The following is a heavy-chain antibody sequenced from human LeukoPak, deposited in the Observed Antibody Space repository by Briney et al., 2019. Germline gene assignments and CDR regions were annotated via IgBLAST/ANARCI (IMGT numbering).Heavy chain of an antibody. Sequence: SVQVSCKASGGSFSNSGFTWVRQAPGQGLEWMGGILPFFDTANYAQKFQGRVTITTDDSTSAVYMEMSSLRSDDTATYYCAKGRSPYGWTTDYYMDVWGRGTTITVSS. CDR3: AKGRSPYGWTTDYYMDV. V-gene: IGHV1-69*05. CDR2: ILPFFDTA. J-gene: IGHJ6*03. CDR1: GGSFSNSG. D-gene: IGHD4-11*01.